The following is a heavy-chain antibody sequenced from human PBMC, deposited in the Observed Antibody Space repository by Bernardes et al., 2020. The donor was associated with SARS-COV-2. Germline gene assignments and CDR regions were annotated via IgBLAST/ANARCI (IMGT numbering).Heavy chain of an antibody. J-gene: IGHJ6*02. D-gene: IGHD2-15*01. CDR3: ARESPEIVVAVAAMGFYYYGMDV. Sequence: SETLSLTCSVSGGSISSGSYYWSWIRQPAGKGLEWIGRIYTSGSTNYNPSLKSRVTISVDTSKNQFSLKLSSVTAADTAVYYCARESPEIVVAVAAMGFYYYGMDVWGQGTTVTVSS. CDR2: IYTSGST. CDR1: GGSISSGSYY. V-gene: IGHV4-61*02.